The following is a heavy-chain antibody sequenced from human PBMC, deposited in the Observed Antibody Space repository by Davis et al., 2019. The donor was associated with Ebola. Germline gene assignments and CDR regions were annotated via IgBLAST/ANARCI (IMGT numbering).Heavy chain of an antibody. CDR3: ARVTTVMYYYGMDV. D-gene: IGHD4-17*01. V-gene: IGHV3-21*01. CDR2: ISSSSSYI. J-gene: IGHJ6*02. Sequence: PGGSLRLSCAASGFTFSSYSMNWVRQAPGKGLEWVSSISSSSSYIYYADSVKGRFTISRDNAKNSLYLQMNSLRAEDTAVYYCARVTTVMYYYGMDVWGQGTTVTVSS. CDR1: GFTFSSYS.